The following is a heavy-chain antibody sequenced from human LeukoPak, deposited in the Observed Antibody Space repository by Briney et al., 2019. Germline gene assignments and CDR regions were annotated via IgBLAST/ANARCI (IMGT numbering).Heavy chain of an antibody. J-gene: IGHJ3*02. Sequence: SETLSLTCTVSGGSISSYYWSWIRQPPGKGLEWIGYIYYSGSTNYNPSLKSRVTISVDTSKNQFSLKLSSVTAADTAVYYCAREDVDTAMVRAFDIWGQGTMVTVSS. D-gene: IGHD5-18*01. CDR3: AREDVDTAMVRAFDI. V-gene: IGHV4-59*01. CDR1: GGSISSYY. CDR2: IYYSGST.